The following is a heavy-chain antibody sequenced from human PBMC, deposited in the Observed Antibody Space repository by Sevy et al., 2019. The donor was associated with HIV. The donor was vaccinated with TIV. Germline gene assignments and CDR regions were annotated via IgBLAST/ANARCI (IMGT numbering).Heavy chain of an antibody. CDR2: IYYTGST. Sequence: SETLSLTCSVSGGSISNYRWTWIRQSPGKRLEGIGYIYYTGSTDYNPSLKGRVTISVDTSKNQLSLKLTSVTAADTAVYYCARAATTVNPFDYWGQGTLVTVSS. J-gene: IGHJ4*02. D-gene: IGHD4-17*01. CDR3: ARAATTVNPFDY. V-gene: IGHV4-59*01. CDR1: GGSISNYR.